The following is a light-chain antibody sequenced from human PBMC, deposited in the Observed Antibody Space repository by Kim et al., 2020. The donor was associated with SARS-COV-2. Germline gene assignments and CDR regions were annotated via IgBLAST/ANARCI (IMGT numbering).Light chain of an antibody. CDR3: QQYNNWPSYS. CDR1: QSVSSN. J-gene: IGKJ2*03. V-gene: IGKV3-15*01. CDR2: GAS. Sequence: EIVMTQSPATLSVSPGERATLSCRDSQSVSSNLAWYQQKPGQAPRLLIYGASTRANGIPARFSGSGSGTEFTLTISSLQSEDFAVYYCQQYNNWPSYSFGQGTKLEIK.